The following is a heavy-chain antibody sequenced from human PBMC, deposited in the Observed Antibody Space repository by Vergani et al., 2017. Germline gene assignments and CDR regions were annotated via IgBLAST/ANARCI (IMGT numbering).Heavy chain of an antibody. CDR2: ISPDGSAT. V-gene: IGHV3-7*01. J-gene: IGHJ2*01. CDR3: VRLPRDPWNFDL. CDR1: GFSLSRFW. D-gene: IGHD5-24*01. Sequence: EVQLVESGGGLFQPGGSLRFSCAASGFSLSRFWMSWVRQAPEKGLEWVAHISPDGSATSYVDSVKGRFTISRDNTNNSLSLQMSGLLVEDTAVYYCVRLPRDPWNFDLWGRGTLITVSS.